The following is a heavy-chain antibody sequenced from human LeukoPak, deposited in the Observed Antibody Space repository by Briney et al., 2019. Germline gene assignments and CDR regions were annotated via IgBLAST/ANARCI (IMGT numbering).Heavy chain of an antibody. CDR3: AKARSQYGSGTYDAFDI. CDR1: GFTFSSYG. J-gene: IGHJ3*02. Sequence: PGGSLRLSCAASGFTFSSYGMHWVRQAPGKGLEWVAFIRYDGSNVYYADPVKGRFTTSRDNSKNTLYLQMNSLRAEDTAVYYCAKARSQYGSGTYDAFDIWGRGTMVTVSS. V-gene: IGHV3-30*02. D-gene: IGHD3-10*01. CDR2: IRYDGSNV.